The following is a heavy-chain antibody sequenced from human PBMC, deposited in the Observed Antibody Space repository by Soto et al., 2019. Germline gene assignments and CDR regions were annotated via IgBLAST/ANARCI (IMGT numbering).Heavy chain of an antibody. CDR2: VYHGVTA. CDR3: AREAPTAAARPFDY. V-gene: IGHV4-38-2*02. D-gene: IGHD6-13*01. Sequence: SETLSLTCSVSGFSINNAYYLGWLRQPPGKGLDWIGTVYHGVTAFYNPSLKSRASISVDSSKNQFSLNLTSVTAADTAVYYCAREAPTAAARPFDYWGQGTLVTVSS. CDR1: GFSINNAYY. J-gene: IGHJ4*02.